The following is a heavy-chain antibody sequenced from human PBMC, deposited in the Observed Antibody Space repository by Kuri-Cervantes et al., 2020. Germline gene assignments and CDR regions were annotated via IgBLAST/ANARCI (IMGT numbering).Heavy chain of an antibody. J-gene: IGHJ5*02. CDR2: MNPNSGNT. Sequence: ASVKVSCKASGYTCTSYDINWVRQATGQGLEWMGWMNPNSGNTGYAQKFQGRVTMTRNTSISTAYMELSSLRSDDTAVYYCARGWKTYYYGSSGYYPPRGFDPWGQGTLVTVSS. CDR1: GYTCTSYD. CDR3: ARGWKTYYYGSSGYYPPRGFDP. D-gene: IGHD3-22*01. V-gene: IGHV1-8*01.